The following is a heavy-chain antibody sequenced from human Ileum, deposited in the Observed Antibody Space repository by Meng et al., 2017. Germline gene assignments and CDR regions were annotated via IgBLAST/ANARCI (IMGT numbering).Heavy chain of an antibody. CDR2: ISSSARNT. V-gene: IGHV3-23*04. CDR3: AKDPDELDS. Sequence: GQPVESGGGLVQPGGSLRLSCAASGFIFSSSGMNWVRQAPGKGLEWVSSISSSARNTYYADSVMGRFTISRDNSKNTVYLQMTSLRVEDTAVYYCAKDPDELDSWGQGTLVTVSS. CDR1: GFIFSSSG. J-gene: IGHJ4*02.